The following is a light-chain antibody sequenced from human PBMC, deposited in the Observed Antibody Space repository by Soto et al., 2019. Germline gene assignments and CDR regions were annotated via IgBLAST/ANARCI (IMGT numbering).Light chain of an antibody. CDR3: QQAHSFPIT. V-gene: IGKV1D-12*01. CDR2: AAS. Sequence: DIQMTQSPSFVSASVGDRVTITCRASQAISSWLAWYQQKPGKAPKHLIYAASSLQSGVPSRFSGSGSGTDFTLTISSLQPEDFATYFCQQAHSFPITFGKGTRLEIK. J-gene: IGKJ5*01. CDR1: QAISSW.